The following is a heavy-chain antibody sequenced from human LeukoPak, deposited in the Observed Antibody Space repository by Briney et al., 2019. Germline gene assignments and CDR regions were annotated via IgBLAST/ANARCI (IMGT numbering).Heavy chain of an antibody. V-gene: IGHV4-59*01. CDR3: ARGLYSSSWYDY. Sequence: PSETLSLTCTVSGGSISSYYWSWIRQPPGKGLEWIGYIYCSGSTNYNPSLKSRVTISVDTSKNQFSLKLSSVTAADTAVYYCARGLYSSSWYDYWGQGTLVTVSS. CDR2: IYCSGST. D-gene: IGHD6-13*01. J-gene: IGHJ4*02. CDR1: GGSISSYY.